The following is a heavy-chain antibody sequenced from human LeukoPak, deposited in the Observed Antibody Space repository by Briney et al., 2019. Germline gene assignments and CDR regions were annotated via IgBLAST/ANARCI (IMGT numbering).Heavy chain of an antibody. CDR3: ARDAMPHYYDSSGYLDY. J-gene: IGHJ4*02. V-gene: IGHV3-53*05. D-gene: IGHD3-22*01. CDR1: GFTVSSNY. CDR2: IYSGGST. Sequence: GGSLRLSCAASGFTVSSNYMSWVRQAPGKGLEWVSVIYSGGSTYYADSVKGRFTISRDNAKNTLYLQMNSLRAEDTAVYYCARDAMPHYYDSSGYLDYWGQGTLVTVSS.